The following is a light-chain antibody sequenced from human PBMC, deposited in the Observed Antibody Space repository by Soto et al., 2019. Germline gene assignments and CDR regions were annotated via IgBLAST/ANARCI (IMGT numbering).Light chain of an antibody. J-gene: IGLJ1*01. CDR1: SSDVGGYNY. CDR2: DVS. V-gene: IGLV2-14*01. Sequence: QSALTQPASVSGSPGQSITISCTGTSSDVGGYNYDSWYQQHPGKAPKLMIYDVSNRPSEVSNRFSGSKSGNTASLTISGLQAEDEADYNCSSYTSSSTLLYVFGTGTKLTVL. CDR3: SSYTSSSTLLYV.